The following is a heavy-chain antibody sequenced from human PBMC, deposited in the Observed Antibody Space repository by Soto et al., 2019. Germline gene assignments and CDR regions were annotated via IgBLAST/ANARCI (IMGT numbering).Heavy chain of an antibody. CDR1: GFTFSSYG. D-gene: IGHD5-18*01. CDR2: IWYDGSNK. V-gene: IGHV3-33*01. J-gene: IGHJ5*02. Sequence: QVQLVESGGGVVQPGRSLRLSCAASGFTFSSYGMHWVRQAPGKGLEWVAVIWYDGSNKYYADSVKGRFTISRDNSKNTLYLQMNSMRADGTAVYYCARDEDSSVDTLNWFDPWGQGTLVTVSS. CDR3: ARDEDSSVDTLNWFDP.